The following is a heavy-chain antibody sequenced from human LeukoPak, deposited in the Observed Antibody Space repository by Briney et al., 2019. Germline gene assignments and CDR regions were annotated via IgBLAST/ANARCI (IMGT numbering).Heavy chain of an antibody. V-gene: IGHV4-34*01. CDR3: ARGGDCSGGSCYSLLTYYFDY. CDR2: INHSGST. Sequence: SETLSLTCAVYGGSFSAYYWSWIRQPPGKGLEWIGEINHSGSTNYNPSLKSRVTISVDTSKNQFSLKLSSVTAADTAVYYCARGGDCSGGSCYSLLTYYFDYWGQGTLVTVSS. J-gene: IGHJ4*02. CDR1: GGSFSAYY. D-gene: IGHD2-15*01.